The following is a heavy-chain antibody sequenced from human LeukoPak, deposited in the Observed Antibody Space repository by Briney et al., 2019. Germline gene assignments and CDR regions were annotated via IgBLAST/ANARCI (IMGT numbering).Heavy chain of an antibody. CDR2: ISSDGSNT. Sequence: PGGSLRLSCAASGCTFSSYWMHWVRQAPGKGLVWVSRISSDGSNTTYADSVKGRFTISRDNAKNTLYLQMNSLRAEDTAVYYCLPNAFDYWGQGTLVTVSS. CDR3: LPNAFDY. D-gene: IGHD2-8*01. CDR1: GCTFSSYW. J-gene: IGHJ4*02. V-gene: IGHV3-74*01.